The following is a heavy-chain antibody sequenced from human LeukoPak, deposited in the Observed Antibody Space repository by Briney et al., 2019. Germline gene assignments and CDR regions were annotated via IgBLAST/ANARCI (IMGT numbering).Heavy chain of an antibody. J-gene: IGHJ5*02. D-gene: IGHD3-10*01. CDR2: IYYSGST. Sequence: SETLSLTCTVSGGSISSYYWSWIRQPPGKGLEWIGYIYYSGSTNYNPSLKSRVTISVDTSKNQFSLKLSSVTAADTAVYYCARSRGVIPNWFDPWGQGTLVTVSS. V-gene: IGHV4-59*01. CDR3: ARSRGVIPNWFDP. CDR1: GGSISSYY.